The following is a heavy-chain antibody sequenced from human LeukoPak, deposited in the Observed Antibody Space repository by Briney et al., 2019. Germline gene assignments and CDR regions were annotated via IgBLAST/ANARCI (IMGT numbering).Heavy chain of an antibody. CDR3: ARDLLDYGADGVDF. CDR2: ISGVSTYT. V-gene: IGHV3-11*05. J-gene: IGHJ4*02. CDR1: GFTFSDYY. D-gene: IGHD4-17*01. Sequence: GGSLRLSCAASGFTFSDYYMSWIRQAPGRGLEWVSYISGVSTYTNYADSVKGRFTISRDNAKNSLYLQMNNLRAEDTAVYYCARDLLDYGADGVDFWGQGTLVTVSS.